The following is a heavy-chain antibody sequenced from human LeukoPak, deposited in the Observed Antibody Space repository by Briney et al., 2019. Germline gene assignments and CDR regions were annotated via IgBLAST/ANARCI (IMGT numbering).Heavy chain of an antibody. CDR1: GFTFDDYA. Sequence: GRSLRLSCAASGFTFDDYAMHWVRQAPGKGLEWVSGISWNSGSIGYADSVKGRFTISRDNAKNSLYLQMNSLRAEDTALYYCAKGASGDYWYFDLWGRGTLVTVSS. J-gene: IGHJ2*01. V-gene: IGHV3-9*01. CDR3: AKGASGDYWYFDL. CDR2: ISWNSGSI. D-gene: IGHD4-17*01.